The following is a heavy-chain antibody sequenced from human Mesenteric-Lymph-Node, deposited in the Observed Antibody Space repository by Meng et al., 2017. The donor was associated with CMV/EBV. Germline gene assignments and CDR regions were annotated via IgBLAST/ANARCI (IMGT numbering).Heavy chain of an antibody. Sequence: GESLKISCAASGFTFSSYAMTWVRQAPGKGLEWVSVIYSGGTSTYYANSVKGRFTISRDNSKNTLYLQMSSLRAEDTAVYYCQCRNLGYFDLWGRGTLVTVSS. J-gene: IGHJ2*01. CDR3: QCRNLGYFDL. CDR1: GFTFSSYA. V-gene: IGHV3-23*03. CDR2: IYSGGTST. D-gene: IGHD1-14*01.